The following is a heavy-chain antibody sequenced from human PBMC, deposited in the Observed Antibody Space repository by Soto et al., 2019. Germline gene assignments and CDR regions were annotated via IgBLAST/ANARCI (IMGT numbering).Heavy chain of an antibody. CDR2: TYYRSKWYN. V-gene: IGHV6-1*01. CDR3: AREDWRPAADPEKFDY. CDR1: GDSVSSNSAA. Sequence: PSQTLSLTCPISGDSVSSNSAAWKWIRECPSRGLEWLGRTYYRSKWYNDYAVSVKSRITINPDTSKNQFSLQLNSVTPEDTAVYYCAREDWRPAADPEKFDYWGQGTLVTVSS. D-gene: IGHD2-21*01. J-gene: IGHJ4*02.